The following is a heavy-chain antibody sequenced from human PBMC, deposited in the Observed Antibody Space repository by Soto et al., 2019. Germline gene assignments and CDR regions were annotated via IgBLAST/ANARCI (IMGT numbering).Heavy chain of an antibody. Sequence: GGSLRLSCAASGFTFSSYGMHWVRQAPGKGLEWVAVIWYDGSNKYYADSVKGRFTISRDNSKNTLYLQMNSLRAEDTAVYYCARDYQIMWVRYYFDYWGQGTLVTVSS. V-gene: IGHV3-33*01. J-gene: IGHJ4*02. CDR3: ARDYQIMWVRYYFDY. CDR2: IWYDGSNK. CDR1: GFTFSSYG. D-gene: IGHD2-21*01.